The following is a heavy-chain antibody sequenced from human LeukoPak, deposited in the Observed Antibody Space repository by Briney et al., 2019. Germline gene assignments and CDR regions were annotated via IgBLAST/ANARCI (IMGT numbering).Heavy chain of an antibody. CDR2: IIPIFGTA. J-gene: IGHJ5*02. CDR3: ARGLDCSGGSCYRSPSGYNWFDP. V-gene: IGHV1-69*13. D-gene: IGHD2-15*01. CDR1: GGTFSSYA. Sequence: GASVKVSCKASGGTFSSYAISRVRQAPGQGLEWMGGIIPIFGTANYAQKFQGRVTITADESTSTAYMELSSLRSEDTAVYYCARGLDCSGGSCYRSPSGYNWFDPWGQGTLVTVSS.